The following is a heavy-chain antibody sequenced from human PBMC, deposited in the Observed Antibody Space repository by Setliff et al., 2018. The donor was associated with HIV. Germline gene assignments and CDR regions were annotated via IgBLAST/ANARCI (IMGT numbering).Heavy chain of an antibody. J-gene: IGHJ4*02. CDR2: ISRYSGNT. Sequence: ASVKVSCKAAGYTFSDYGIAWVRQAPGQGLEWMGWISRYSGNTLYAQKFQGRVTMTRDTSTSTVYMELSSLRSEDTAVYYCARGDGGVDYWGQGTLVTVSS. CDR1: GYTFSDYG. V-gene: IGHV1-18*01. D-gene: IGHD3-10*01. CDR3: ARGDGGVDY.